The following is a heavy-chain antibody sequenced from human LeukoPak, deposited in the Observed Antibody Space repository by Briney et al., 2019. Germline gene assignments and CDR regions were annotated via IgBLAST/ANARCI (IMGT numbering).Heavy chain of an antibody. J-gene: IGHJ4*02. CDR1: GFTFSNYA. CDR3: AKDIRITMVRGVINDY. D-gene: IGHD3-10*01. CDR2: ISGSDGGT. Sequence: GGSLRLSCAASGFTFSNYAMSWVRQAPGKGLEWVSTISGSDGGTYYADSVKGRFTISRDNSKNTLYLQMNSLRAEGTAVYYCAKDIRITMVRGVINDYWGQGTLVTVSS. V-gene: IGHV3-23*01.